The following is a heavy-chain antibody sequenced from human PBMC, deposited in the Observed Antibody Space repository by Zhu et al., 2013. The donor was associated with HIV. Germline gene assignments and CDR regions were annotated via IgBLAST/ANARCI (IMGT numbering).Heavy chain of an antibody. CDR2: VNHIGGT. CDR1: GGSFSGYY. J-gene: IGHJ6*03. Sequence: QVQLQQWGAGLLKPSETLSLTCAVYGGSFSGYYWSWIRQTPGKGLEWIGEVNHIGGTNYNPSLKSRVTISVDTSKNQFSVKLRSVTAADTAVYYCARAPTAEYSGAWVVNRVNYYYMDVWGKGTTVTVSS. V-gene: IGHV4-34*01. CDR3: ARAPTAEYSGAWVVNRVNYYYMDV. D-gene: IGHD6-19*01.